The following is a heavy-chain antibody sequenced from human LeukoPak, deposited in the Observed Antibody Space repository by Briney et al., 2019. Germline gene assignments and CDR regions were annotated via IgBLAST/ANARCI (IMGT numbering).Heavy chain of an antibody. CDR1: GGSFSGYY. J-gene: IGHJ5*02. D-gene: IGHD2-2*01. CDR3: ARALGYCSSTSCRRWFDP. Sequence: SETPSLTCAVYGGSFSGYYWSWIRQPPGKGLEWIGEINHSGSTNYNPSLKSRVTISVDTSKNQFSLKLSSVTAADTAVYYCARALGYCSSTSCRRWFDPWGQGTLVTVSS. V-gene: IGHV4-34*01. CDR2: INHSGST.